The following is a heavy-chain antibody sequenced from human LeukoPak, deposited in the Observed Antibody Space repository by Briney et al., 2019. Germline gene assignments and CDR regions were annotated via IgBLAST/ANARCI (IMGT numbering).Heavy chain of an antibody. CDR1: GGSISSYY. Sequence: SETLSLTCTVSGGSISSYYWSRIRQPPGKGLEWIGYIYYSGSTNYNPSLKSRVTISVDTSKNQFSLKLSSVTAADTAVYYCARDRLCSGGSCELNYWGQGTLVTVSS. J-gene: IGHJ4*02. V-gene: IGHV4-59*01. CDR2: IYYSGST. CDR3: ARDRLCSGGSCELNY. D-gene: IGHD2-15*01.